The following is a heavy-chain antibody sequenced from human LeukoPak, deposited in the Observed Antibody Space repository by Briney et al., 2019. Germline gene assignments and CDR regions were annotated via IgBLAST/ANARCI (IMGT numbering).Heavy chain of an antibody. CDR2: IIPIFGTA. J-gene: IGHJ4*02. CDR1: GGTFSSYA. Sequence: SVKVSCKASGGTFSSYAISWVRQAPGQGLEWMGGIIPIFGTANYAQKFQGRVTITTDESTSTAYMELSSLRSEDAAVYYCARGANDFWSGILDYWGQGTLVTVSS. CDR3: ARGANDFWSGILDY. V-gene: IGHV1-69*05. D-gene: IGHD3-3*01.